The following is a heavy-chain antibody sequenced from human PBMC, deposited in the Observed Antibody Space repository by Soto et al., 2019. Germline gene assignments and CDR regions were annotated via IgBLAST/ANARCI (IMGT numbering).Heavy chain of an antibody. CDR1: GFPFNSYP. CDR2: ISSTAGRTS. Sequence: GGSLRLSCATSGFPFNSYPMTWVRQSPGKGLEWVSSISSTAGRTSSYADSVKGRFAISRDFSDNTVYLQMNNLRVDETAVYFCAKGVLSFHYGMEVWYQGTRVTLSS. V-gene: IGHV3-23*01. D-gene: IGHD3-10*01. CDR3: AKGVLSFHYGMEV. J-gene: IGHJ6*02.